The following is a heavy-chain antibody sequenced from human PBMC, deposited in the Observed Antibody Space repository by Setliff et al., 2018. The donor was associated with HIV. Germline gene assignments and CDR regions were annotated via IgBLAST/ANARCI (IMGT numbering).Heavy chain of an antibody. CDR3: ARGVAAAGALMDV. V-gene: IGHV4-34*01. CDR2: INHSGST. D-gene: IGHD6-13*01. J-gene: IGHJ6*03. CDR1: GGSFSGFY. Sequence: SETLSLTCAVYGGSFSGFYWNWIRQPPGKGLEWIGEINHSGSTNYNPSLNSRVTMSLDTSKNQFSLEMTSVTAADTAVYYCARGVAAAGALMDVWGKGTTVTVSS.